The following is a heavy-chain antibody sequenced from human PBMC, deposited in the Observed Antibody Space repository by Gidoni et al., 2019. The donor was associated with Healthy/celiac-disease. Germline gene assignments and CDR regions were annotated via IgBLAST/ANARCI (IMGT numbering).Heavy chain of an antibody. CDR2: ISYNGSNK. Sequence: QVRRGGSGGGLFQHGGAVEPSWAASGSPFSSYAMPWVRQAPGKGLEWVAVISYNGSNKYYADSVKGRFTISRDNSKNTLYLQMNSLRAEDTAVYYCAREDCRSTSCYFDYWGQGTLVTVSS. V-gene: IGHV3-33*01. CDR1: GSPFSSYA. CDR3: AREDCRSTSCYFDY. J-gene: IGHJ4*02. D-gene: IGHD2-2*01.